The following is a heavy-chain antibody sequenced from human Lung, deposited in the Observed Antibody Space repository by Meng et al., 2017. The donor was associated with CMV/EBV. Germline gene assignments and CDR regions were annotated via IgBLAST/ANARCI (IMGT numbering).Heavy chain of an antibody. CDR1: GFTFSSYG. CDR3: AKTEYYYDSSGYWGVDY. V-gene: IGHV3-33*06. Sequence: GESXKISCAASGFTFSSYGMHWVRQAPGKGLEWVAVIWYDGSNKYYADSVKVRFTISRDNSKNTLYLQMNSLRAEDTAVYYCAKTEYYYDSSGYWGVDYWGQGXLVTVSS. J-gene: IGHJ4*02. D-gene: IGHD3-22*01. CDR2: IWYDGSNK.